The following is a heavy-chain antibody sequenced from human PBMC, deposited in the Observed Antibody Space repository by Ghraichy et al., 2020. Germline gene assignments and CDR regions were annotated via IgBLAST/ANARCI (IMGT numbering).Heavy chain of an antibody. CDR1: GFTFRMSG. J-gene: IGHJ4*02. D-gene: IGHD1-26*01. V-gene: IGHV3-48*01. Sequence: ETLSLTCATSGFTFRMSGMNWVRQAPGKGLEWVSYISAGRNTINYADSVKGRFTISRDNGKNSMDLQMDSLRAEDTAVYYCVRGGASRPDYWGQGTRVTVSS. CDR3: VRGGASRPDY. CDR2: ISAGRNTI.